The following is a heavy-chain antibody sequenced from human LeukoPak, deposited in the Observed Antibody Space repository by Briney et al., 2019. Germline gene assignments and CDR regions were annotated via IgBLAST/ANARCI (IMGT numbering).Heavy chain of an antibody. CDR3: ASSVVRDFDY. J-gene: IGHJ4*02. D-gene: IGHD4-23*01. CDR2: IYYSGST. V-gene: IGHV4-59*01. Sequence: SETLSLTCTVSGDSISHYYWSWIRQPPGKGLEWIGYIYYSGSTNYNPSLKSRVTISVDTSKNQFSLKLSSVTAADTAVYYCASSVVRDFDYWGQGTLVTVSS. CDR1: GDSISHYY.